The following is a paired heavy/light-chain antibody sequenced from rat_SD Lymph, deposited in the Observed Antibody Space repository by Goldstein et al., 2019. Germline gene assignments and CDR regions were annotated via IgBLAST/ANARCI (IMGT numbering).Heavy chain of an antibody. CDR2: ISSSSGT. D-gene: IGHD1-2*01. J-gene: IGHJ2*01. Sequence: VQLVESGGGLVQPGKSLKLSCSASGFTFSSYGMHWIRQAPGKGLDWVAYISSSSGTVYADAVKGRFTISRDNAKNTLYLQLNSLKSEDTAIYYCARSGGYSSGDYYFDYWGQGVMVTVSS. V-gene: IGHV5-62*01. CDR1: GFTFSSYG. CDR3: ARSGGYSSGDYYFDY.
Light chain of an antibody. CDR1: KSISNY. CDR2: SGS. CDR3: QQYYEKPLT. Sequence: DVQMTQSLSYLAASPGESVSISCKASKSISNYLAWYQQKPGEAYKLLIYSGSTLQSGTPSRFSGSGSGTDFTLTIRSLEPEDFGLYYCQQYYEKPLTFGSGTKLEIK. J-gene: IGKJ5*01. V-gene: IGKV16S1*01.